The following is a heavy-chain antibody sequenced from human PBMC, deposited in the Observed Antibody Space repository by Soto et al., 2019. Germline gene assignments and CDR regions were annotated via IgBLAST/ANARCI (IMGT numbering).Heavy chain of an antibody. CDR3: ARVLTGTMSFYYYYMDV. CDR2: IYSGGTT. V-gene: IGHV3-66*01. J-gene: IGHJ6*03. D-gene: IGHD1-7*01. CDR1: GFTFSSYA. Sequence: PGGSLRLSCAASGFTFSSYAMHWVRQAPGKGLEWVSVIYSGGTTYYADSVKGRFTISRDNSKNTLYLQMNSLRAEDTAVYFCARVLTGTMSFYYYYMDVWGKGTTVTVSS.